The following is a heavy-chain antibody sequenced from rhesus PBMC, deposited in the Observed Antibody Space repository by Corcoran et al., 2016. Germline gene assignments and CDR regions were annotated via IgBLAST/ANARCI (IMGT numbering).Heavy chain of an antibody. CDR2: IRESGGTK. CDR1: GFTFSSYE. J-gene: IGHJ4*01. CDR3: MYCSGGGNYG. D-gene: IGHD2-39*02. Sequence: EVQLVESGGGLVQPGGSLRLSCVASGFTFSSYEMHWVRQAPGKGLEWVSVIRESGGTKYYADSVKGRFTISRDNAKNSLFLQMNSLRAEDTAVYYCMYCSGGGNYGWGQGVLVTVSS. V-gene: IGHV3-100*02.